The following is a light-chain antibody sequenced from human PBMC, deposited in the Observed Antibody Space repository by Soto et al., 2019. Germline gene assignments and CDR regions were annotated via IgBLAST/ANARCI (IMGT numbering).Light chain of an antibody. CDR3: ASWDDRLKGYV. CDR2: IND. V-gene: IGLV1-44*01. CDR1: RSNIGSNS. J-gene: IGLJ1*01. Sequence: QSVLTQPPSVSGTPGQRGIIAFSGSRSNIGSNSVNWYQQLPGTAPKLLIYINDQRPSGVPDRFSGSTSGTSVSLAISGLQSEDEADYYCASWDDRLKGYVFGTGTKVTVL.